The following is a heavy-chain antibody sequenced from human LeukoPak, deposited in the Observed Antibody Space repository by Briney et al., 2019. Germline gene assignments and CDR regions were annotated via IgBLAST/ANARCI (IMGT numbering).Heavy chain of an antibody. CDR3: ARVGPDILTGKYFDY. CDR2: IHFSGNN. J-gene: IGHJ4*02. CDR1: GRSISSYY. Sequence: PSQTLSLTCTVSGRSISSYYWSWIRQPSGKGLEWSGYIHFSGNNNYNPSLESRVPISVDTSKNQFSLELSSVTAADTAVYYCARVGPDILTGKYFDYWGQGTVVTVS. D-gene: IGHD3-9*01. V-gene: IGHV4-59*01.